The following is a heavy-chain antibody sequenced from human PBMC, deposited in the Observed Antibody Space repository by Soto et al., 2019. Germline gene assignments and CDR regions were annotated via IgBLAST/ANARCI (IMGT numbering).Heavy chain of an antibody. J-gene: IGHJ4*02. CDR3: ERDKENTNGAVLGY. Sequence: SETLSLTCSVCGGCISTYFWSWVRQVPGKGLDWIGDTNYNGRTNYNYNPSLKSRVTISVDTSKNQFSLHLNSVTAADTAVYYCERDKENTNGAVLGYWGKGTLVTVSS. CDR2: TNYNGRT. D-gene: IGHD2-8*01. V-gene: IGHV4-59*01. CDR1: GGCISTYF.